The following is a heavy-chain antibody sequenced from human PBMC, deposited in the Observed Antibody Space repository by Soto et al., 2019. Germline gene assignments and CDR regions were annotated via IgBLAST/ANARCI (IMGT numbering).Heavy chain of an antibody. Sequence: ASVKVSCKASGYTFTGYYMHWVRQAPGQGLEWMGWINPNSGGTNYAQKFQGWVTMTRDTSISTAYMELSRLRSDDTAVYYCARDPGGISGYYFDYWGQGTLVTVSS. V-gene: IGHV1-2*04. CDR2: INPNSGGT. D-gene: IGHD3-16*01. CDR3: ARDPGGISGYYFDY. J-gene: IGHJ4*02. CDR1: GYTFTGYY.